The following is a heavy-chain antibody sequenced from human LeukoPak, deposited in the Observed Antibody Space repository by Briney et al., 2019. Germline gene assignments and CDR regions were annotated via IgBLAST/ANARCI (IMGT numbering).Heavy chain of an antibody. CDR3: ARDCSAQVSSVTTGGFDY. D-gene: IGHD4-17*01. V-gene: IGHV4-59*01. CDR2: ISDSGGT. CDR1: GRSISSYY. J-gene: IGHJ4*02. Sequence: SETLSLTCTVSGRSISSYYWSWVRQPPGKGLEWIGYISDSGGTHYNPSLKSRVTISVDTSKNQFSLKLNSVTAADTAVYYCARDCSAQVSSVTTGGFDYWGQGTLVTVSS.